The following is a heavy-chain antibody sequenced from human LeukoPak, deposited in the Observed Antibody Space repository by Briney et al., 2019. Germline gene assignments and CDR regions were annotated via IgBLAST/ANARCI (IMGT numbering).Heavy chain of an antibody. CDR1: GFTFSSYG. D-gene: IGHD4-17*01. CDR3: ARDRTTVTPGAFDI. CDR2: IWYDGSNK. J-gene: IGHJ3*02. Sequence: GGSLRLSCAASGFTFSSYGMHWVRQAPGKGLEWVAVIWYDGSNKYYADSVKSRFTISRDNSKNTLYLQMNSLRAEDTAVYYCARDRTTVTPGAFDIWGQGTMVTVSS. V-gene: IGHV3-33*01.